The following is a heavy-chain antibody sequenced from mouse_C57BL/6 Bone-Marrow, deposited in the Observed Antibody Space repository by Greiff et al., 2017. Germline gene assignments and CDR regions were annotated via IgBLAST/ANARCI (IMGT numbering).Heavy chain of an antibody. Sequence: QVQLQQPGAELVKPGASVTLSCKASGYTFTSYGMHWVKQRPGQGLEWIGMIHPNSGSTNYNEKFKSKATLTVDKSSSTAYMQLSSLASEDSAVYYCARYYYSNYYFDYWGQGTTLTVSS. V-gene: IGHV1-64*01. CDR1: GYTFTSYG. J-gene: IGHJ2*01. CDR3: ARYYYSNYYFDY. CDR2: IHPNSGST. D-gene: IGHD2-5*01.